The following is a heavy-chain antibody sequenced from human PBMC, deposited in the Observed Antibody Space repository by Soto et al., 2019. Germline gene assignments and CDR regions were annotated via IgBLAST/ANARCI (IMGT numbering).Heavy chain of an antibody. J-gene: IGHJ6*02. D-gene: IGHD6-6*01. V-gene: IGHV5-10-1*01. CDR1: GYSFTSYW. CDR2: IEPSDSYT. CDR3: ASRYSSSSEEDYYYGMDV. Sequence: GESLKISCKGSGYSFTSYWISWVRQMPGKGLEWMGRIEPSDSYTNYSPSFQGHVTISADKSISTAYLQWSSLKASDTAMYYCASRYSSSSEEDYYYGMDVWGQGTTVTASS.